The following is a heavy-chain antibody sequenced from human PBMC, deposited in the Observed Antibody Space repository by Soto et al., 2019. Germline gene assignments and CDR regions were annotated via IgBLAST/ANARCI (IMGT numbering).Heavy chain of an antibody. V-gene: IGHV4-34*01. CDR1: GVSFSGYY. J-gene: IGHJ4*01. D-gene: IGHD2-8*02. CDR3: ARGDGLVADY. CDR2: SSHTGIT. Sequence: SETLSLSCAVYGVSFSGYYWSWLRQPPGKGLEWIGESSHTGITKYNPSLKSRATVSVDPSKNQFSLKLTSMTAADTAVYYCARGDGLVADYWGHGTLVTVSS.